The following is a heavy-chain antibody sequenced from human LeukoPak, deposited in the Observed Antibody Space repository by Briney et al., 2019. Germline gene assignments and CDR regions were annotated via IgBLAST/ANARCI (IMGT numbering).Heavy chain of an antibody. V-gene: IGHV4-59*11. D-gene: IGHD3-22*01. CDR2: IHYSGRT. CDR1: GGSISRHF. Sequence: SETLSLTCSVSGGSISRHFWSWIRQPPGKGLEWIAFIHYSGRTKYNPSLQSRVTISIDTSENNFSLKLTSVTAADTAVYYCARLLDNDSSGDPDTFDMWGRGTVVGVSS. CDR3: ARLLDNDSSGDPDTFDM. J-gene: IGHJ3*02.